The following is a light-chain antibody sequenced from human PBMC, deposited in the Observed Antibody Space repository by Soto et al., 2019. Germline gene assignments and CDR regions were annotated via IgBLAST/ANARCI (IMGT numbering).Light chain of an antibody. V-gene: IGLV1-47*01. CDR3: AAWDATLSGRGV. CDR2: RNN. Sequence: QSVLTQPPSASGTPGQRVTFSCSGSSSNIGSNYVYWYQQLPGTAPKLLIDRNNQRPSGVPDRFSGSKSGTSASLAISGLRSEDEADYFCAAWDATLSGRGVFGGGTKLTVL. J-gene: IGLJ3*02. CDR1: SSNIGSNY.